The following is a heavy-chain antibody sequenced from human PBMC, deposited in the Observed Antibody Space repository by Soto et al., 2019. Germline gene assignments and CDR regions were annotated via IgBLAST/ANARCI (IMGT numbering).Heavy chain of an antibody. CDR1: GFSFSSYA. D-gene: IGHD1-26*01. CDR2: ISATDVAT. V-gene: IGHV3-23*01. CDR3: VKDVYSGSSGQFDP. J-gene: IGHJ5*02. Sequence: EVQLLESGGGLVQPGGSLRLSCAASGFSFSSYAMGWVRQAPRKGLEWVSIISATDVATYYAESVKGHFIIARDDSRRTLFLQMNSLRAEDTAVYHCVKDVYSGSSGQFDPWGQGTLVTVSS.